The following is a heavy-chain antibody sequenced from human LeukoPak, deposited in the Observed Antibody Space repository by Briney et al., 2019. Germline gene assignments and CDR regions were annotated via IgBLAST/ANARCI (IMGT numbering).Heavy chain of an antibody. J-gene: IGHJ2*01. CDR1: GFTFSSYS. Sequence: GRSLRLSCAASGFTFSSYSMNWVRQAPGKGLEWVSYISSSSTTIYYADSLKGRFNISRDNAKNSLYLQMNSLRAEDTAVYYCARRSRHYYWYFDLWGRGTLVTVSS. CDR3: ARRSRHYYWYFDL. V-gene: IGHV3-48*01. CDR2: ISSSSTTI. D-gene: IGHD6-13*01.